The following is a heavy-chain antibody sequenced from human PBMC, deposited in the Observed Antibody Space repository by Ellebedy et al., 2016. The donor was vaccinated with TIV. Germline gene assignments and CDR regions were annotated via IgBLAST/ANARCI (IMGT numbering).Heavy chain of an antibody. Sequence: MPSETLSLTCAVYGGSFSGYYWSWIRQPPGKGLEWIGDITHSGSTNYNPSLKSRVTISVDTSKNQFSLNLSSVTAADTAVYYCARGLARDYWGQGTLVTVSS. V-gene: IGHV4-34*01. CDR1: GGSFSGYY. CDR2: ITHSGST. J-gene: IGHJ4*02. CDR3: ARGLARDY.